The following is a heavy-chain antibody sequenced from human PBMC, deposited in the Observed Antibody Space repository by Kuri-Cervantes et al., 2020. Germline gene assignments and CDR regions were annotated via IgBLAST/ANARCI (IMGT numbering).Heavy chain of an antibody. D-gene: IGHD3-3*01. J-gene: IGHJ6*03. Sequence: GESLKISCAASGFTFSSYWMSWVRQAPGKGLEWVSVIYSGGSTYYADSVKGRFTISRDNSKNTLYLQMNSLRAEDTAVYYCARAPYDFWSGFLVLGYMDVWGKGTTVTVSS. CDR1: GFTFSSYW. CDR3: ARAPYDFWSGFLVLGYMDV. CDR2: IYSGGST. V-gene: IGHV3-53*01.